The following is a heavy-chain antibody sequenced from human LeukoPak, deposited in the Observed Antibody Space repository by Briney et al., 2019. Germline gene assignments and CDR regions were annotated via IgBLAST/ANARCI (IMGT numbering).Heavy chain of an antibody. CDR1: GGTFSSYA. J-gene: IGHJ6*03. CDR2: IIPIFGTA. Sequence: GASVKVSCKASGGTFSSYAISWVRQAPGQGLEWMGGIIPIFGTANYAQKFQGRVTITADESTSTAYMELSSLRSEDTAVYYCARDPYDFWSGLPDRDAVAYYYYMDVWGKGTTVTVSS. CDR3: ARDPYDFWSGLPDRDAVAYYYYMDV. V-gene: IGHV1-69*13. D-gene: IGHD3-3*01.